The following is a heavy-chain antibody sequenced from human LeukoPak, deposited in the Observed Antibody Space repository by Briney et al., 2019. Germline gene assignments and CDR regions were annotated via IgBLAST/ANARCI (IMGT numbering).Heavy chain of an antibody. CDR1: GFTVSNNY. J-gene: IGHJ3*02. V-gene: IGHV3-53*01. CDR2: SYSGGST. Sequence: GGSLRPSCVVSGFTVSNNYMSWVRQAPGKGLEWVSVSYSGGSTYYADSVKGRFTISRDNSKNTLYLQMNSLRVEDTAVYYCASYLMGAFDIWGQGTMVTVSS. D-gene: IGHD3-10*01. CDR3: ASYLMGAFDI.